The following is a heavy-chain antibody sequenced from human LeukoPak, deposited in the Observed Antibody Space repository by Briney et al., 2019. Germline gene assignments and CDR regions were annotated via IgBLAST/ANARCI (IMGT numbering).Heavy chain of an antibody. J-gene: IGHJ4*02. CDR1: GGSISSHY. V-gene: IGHV4-59*11. CDR2: IYYSGST. Sequence: SETLSLTCTVSGGSISSHYWSWIRRPPGKGLEWIGYIYYSGSTNYNPSLKSRVTISVDTSKNQFSLKLSSVTAADTAVYYCAREGDSGSYYDYWGQGTLVTVSS. CDR3: AREGDSGSYYDY. D-gene: IGHD1-26*01.